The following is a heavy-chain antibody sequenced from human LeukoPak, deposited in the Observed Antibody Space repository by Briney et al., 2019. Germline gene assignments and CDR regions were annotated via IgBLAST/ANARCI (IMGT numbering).Heavy chain of an antibody. CDR3: AKEPRGSSSRLIYFDY. CDR2: INRDSGST. CDR1: GFTFSIYW. V-gene: IGHV3-23*01. D-gene: IGHD6-13*01. Sequence: GGSLRLSCAASGFTFSIYWMTWVRQAPGKGLEWVSAINRDSGSTYYADSVRGRFTISRDNSKNTLYLHMSSLRAEDTAVYYCAKEPRGSSSRLIYFDYWGQGTLVTVSS. J-gene: IGHJ4*02.